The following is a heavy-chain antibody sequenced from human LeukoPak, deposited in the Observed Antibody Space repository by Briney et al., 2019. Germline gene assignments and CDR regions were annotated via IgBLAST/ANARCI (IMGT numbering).Heavy chain of an antibody. J-gene: IGHJ4*02. V-gene: IGHV3-48*03. CDR3: AREGAGIMVRGVILDC. CDR2: ISSSGSTI. CDR1: GFTFSNYE. D-gene: IGHD3-10*01. Sequence: GGSLRLSCAASGFTFSNYEMNWVRQAPGKGLEWLSYISSSGSTIYYADSVKGRFTVSRDNAKNSLYLQMNSLGAEDMALYYCAREGAGIMVRGVILDCWGQGALVTVSS.